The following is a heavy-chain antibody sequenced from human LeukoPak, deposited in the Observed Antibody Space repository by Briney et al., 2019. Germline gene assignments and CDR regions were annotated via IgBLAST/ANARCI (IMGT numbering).Heavy chain of an antibody. CDR2: ISTDSTTI. D-gene: IGHD4-23*01. V-gene: IGHV3-48*02. J-gene: IGHJ4*02. CDR1: GFTFSSST. CDR3: ARDRWTSK. Sequence: GGSLRLSCAACGFTFSSSTMNWLGQAPGKGLEWISYISTDSTTIYYADSVKGRFTISRGNAKNSLFLHMNTLRDEDTAVYYCARDRWTSKWGQGTLVTVSS.